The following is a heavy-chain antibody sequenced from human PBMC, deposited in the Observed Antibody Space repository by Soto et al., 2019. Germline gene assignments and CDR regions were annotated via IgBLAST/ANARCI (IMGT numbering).Heavy chain of an antibody. D-gene: IGHD6-6*01. J-gene: IGHJ6*02. CDR3: ARGLGAARPLYGMDV. V-gene: IGHV4-34*01. CDR2: INHSGST. Sequence: QVQLQQWGAGLLKPSETLSLTCAVYGGSFSGYYWIWIRQPPGKGLEWIGEINHSGSTNYNPSLKSRVTISVDTSKNQFSLKLSSVTAADTAVYYCARGLGAARPLYGMDVWGQGTTVTVSS. CDR1: GGSFSGYY.